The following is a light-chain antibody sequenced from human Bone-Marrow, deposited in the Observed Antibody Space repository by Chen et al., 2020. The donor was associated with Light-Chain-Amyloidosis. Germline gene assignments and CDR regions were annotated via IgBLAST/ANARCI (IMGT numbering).Light chain of an antibody. CDR1: NIGSTS. Sequence: SYVLSHPSSVSVAPGQTATIACGGNNIGSTSVHWYQQTPGQAPLLVVYDDSDRPSGIPERLSGSNSGNTATLTISRVEAGHEADYDCQVWDRSSDRPVFGGGTKLTVL. V-gene: IGLV3-21*02. CDR2: DDS. J-gene: IGLJ3*02. CDR3: QVWDRSSDRPV.